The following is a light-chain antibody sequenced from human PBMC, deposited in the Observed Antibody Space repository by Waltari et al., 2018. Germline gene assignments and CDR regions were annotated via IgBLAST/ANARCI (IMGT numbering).Light chain of an antibody. V-gene: IGLV3-25*03. J-gene: IGLJ2*01. CDR1: AFPRLY. CDR2: KDS. Sequence: SYDLTQPPSVSVYPGPTARITCSGEAFPRLYAYWYQQKPGQAPVLLIYKDSERPSGIPERFSGSSSGTTVTLTISGVQAEDEADYYCQSADTNFADHVAFGGGTQLTVL. CDR3: QSADTNFADHVA.